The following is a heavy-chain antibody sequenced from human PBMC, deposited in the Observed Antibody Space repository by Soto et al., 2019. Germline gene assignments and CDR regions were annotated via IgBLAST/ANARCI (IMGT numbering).Heavy chain of an antibody. D-gene: IGHD2-2*01. CDR2: INTGSSIT. CDR1: GFTFKNYN. V-gene: IGHV3-48*01. CDR3: ARGFCVGSNCYGTY. J-gene: IGHJ4*02. Sequence: GGSLRLSCEASGFTFKNYNMNWVRQDPGKGLEWVAHINTGSSITYYADSVRGRFTISRDNAKNSLYLQMNSLRVEDTAVYYCARGFCVGSNCYGTYWGQGTLVTVSS.